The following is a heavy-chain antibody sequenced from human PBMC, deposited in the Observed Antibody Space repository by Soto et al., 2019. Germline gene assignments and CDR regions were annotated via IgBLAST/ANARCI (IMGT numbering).Heavy chain of an antibody. V-gene: IGHV4-31*03. J-gene: IGHJ5*02. Sequence: PSETLSLTCTVSGGSISSGGYYWSWIRQHPGKGLEWIGYIYYSGSTYYNPSLKSRVTISVDTSKNQFSLKLSSVTAADTAVYYCAHGPIAAAGLFDPWGQGTQVTVSS. CDR1: GGSISSGGYY. CDR3: AHGPIAAAGLFDP. CDR2: IYYSGST. D-gene: IGHD6-13*01.